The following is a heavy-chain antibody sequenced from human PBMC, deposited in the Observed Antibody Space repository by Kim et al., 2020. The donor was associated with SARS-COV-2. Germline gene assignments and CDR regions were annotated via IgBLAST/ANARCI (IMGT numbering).Heavy chain of an antibody. CDR2: IYTSGST. V-gene: IGHV4-4*07. J-gene: IGHJ4*02. D-gene: IGHD2-15*01. CDR1: GGSISSYY. CDR3: AREGPRVVWYQFDY. Sequence: SETLSLTCTVSGGSISSYYWSWIRQPAGKGLEWIGRIYTSGSTNYNPSLKSRVTMSVDTSKNQFSLKLSSVTAADTAVYYCAREGPRVVWYQFDYWGQGTLVTVSS.